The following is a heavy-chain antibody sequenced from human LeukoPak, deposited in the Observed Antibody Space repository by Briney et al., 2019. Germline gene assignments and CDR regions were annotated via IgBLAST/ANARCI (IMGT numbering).Heavy chain of an antibody. V-gene: IGHV3-30*02. CDR2: IRYDGSNK. CDR3: AKDIVMLRGFDY. Sequence: WGSLRLSCAASGFTFSSYDIHWVRQAPGEGLEWVAFIRYDGSNKYYADSVKGRFTISRDNSKNTLYLQMNNLRAEDTAVYYCAKDIVMLRGFDYWGQGTLVTVSS. J-gene: IGHJ4*02. D-gene: IGHD3-10*01. CDR1: GFTFSSYD.